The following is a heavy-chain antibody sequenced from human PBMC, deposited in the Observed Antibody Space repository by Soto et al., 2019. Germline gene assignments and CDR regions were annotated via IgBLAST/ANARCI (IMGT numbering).Heavy chain of an antibody. CDR3: ARAGEYYYGMDV. J-gene: IGHJ6*02. CDR2: IWYDGSNK. D-gene: IGHD7-27*01. V-gene: IGHV3-33*01. CDR1: GFTFSSYG. Sequence: QVQLVESGGGVVQPGRSLRLSCAASGFTFSSYGMHWVRQAPGKGLEWVAVIWYDGSNKYYADSVKGRFTISRDNSKNTLYLQMNSLRAEDTAVYYCARAGEYYYGMDVWGQGTTVTVSS.